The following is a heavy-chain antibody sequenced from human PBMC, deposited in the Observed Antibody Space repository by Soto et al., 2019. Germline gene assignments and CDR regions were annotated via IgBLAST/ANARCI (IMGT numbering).Heavy chain of an antibody. CDR1: GGTFSSYA. Sequence: VQLVQSGAEVKKPGSSVKVSCKASGGTFSSYAISWVRQAPGQGLEWMGGIIPIFGTANYAQKFQGRVTITADESTSTAYMELSSLRSEDTAVYYCAREKGFWSGYSHYYYYGMDVWGQGTTVTVSS. J-gene: IGHJ6*02. CDR2: IIPIFGTA. CDR3: AREKGFWSGYSHYYYYGMDV. V-gene: IGHV1-69*01. D-gene: IGHD3-3*01.